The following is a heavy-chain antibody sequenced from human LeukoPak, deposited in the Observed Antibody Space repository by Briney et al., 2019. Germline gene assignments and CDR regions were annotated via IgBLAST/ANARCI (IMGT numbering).Heavy chain of an antibody. CDR1: GFTFSRYT. Sequence: PGGSLRLSCAASGFTFSRYTMNWVRQAPGKVLEWVSSISTSSSYIYYADSVKGRFTISRDNSKNTLYLEMNSLRAEDTAVYYCAKDIGSYYDYWGQGILVTVSS. CDR2: ISTSSSYI. CDR3: AKDIGSYYDY. V-gene: IGHV3-21*01. J-gene: IGHJ4*02. D-gene: IGHD3-10*01.